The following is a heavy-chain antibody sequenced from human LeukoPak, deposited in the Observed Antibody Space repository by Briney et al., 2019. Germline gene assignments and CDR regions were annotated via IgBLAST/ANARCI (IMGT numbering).Heavy chain of an antibody. CDR3: ARVVAVAGTGFDYFDY. D-gene: IGHD6-19*01. Sequence: ASVKVSCKAAGYTFTSYGISWVRQAPGQGLEWMGWISAYNGNTNYAQKLQGRVTMTTDTSTSTAYMELRSLRSDDTAVYYCARVVAVAGTGFDYFDYWGQGTLVTASS. CDR2: ISAYNGNT. CDR1: GYTFTSYG. J-gene: IGHJ4*02. V-gene: IGHV1-18*01.